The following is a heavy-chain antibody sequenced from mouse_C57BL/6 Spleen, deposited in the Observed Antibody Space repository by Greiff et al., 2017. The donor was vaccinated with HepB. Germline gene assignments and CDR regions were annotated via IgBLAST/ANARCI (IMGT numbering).Heavy chain of an antibody. V-gene: IGHV1-61*01. CDR3: ARRGNYYGSSYEAWFAY. D-gene: IGHD1-1*01. CDR1: GYTFTSYW. CDR2: IYPSDSET. Sequence: QVQLQQPGAELVRPGSSVKLSCKASGYTFTSYWMDWVKQRPGQGLEWIGNIYPSDSETHYNQKFKDKATLTVDKSSSTAYMQLSSLTSEDSAVYYCARRGNYYGSSYEAWFAYWGQGTLVTVSA. J-gene: IGHJ3*01.